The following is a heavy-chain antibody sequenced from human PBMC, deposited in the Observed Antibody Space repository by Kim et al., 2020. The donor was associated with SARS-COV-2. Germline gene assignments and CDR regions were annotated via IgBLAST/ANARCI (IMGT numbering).Heavy chain of an antibody. D-gene: IGHD6-13*01. Sequence: GGSLRLSCVASEFSFSIYALSWVRQAPGKGLEWVSGVSGSGATAYYADSVKGRFTISRDSSKDTVYLEMNSLRVEDTAVYYCAKGSSSSPLVRYAMDVWGQGTTVTVS. J-gene: IGHJ6*02. CDR1: EFSFSIYA. CDR3: AKGSSSSPLVRYAMDV. CDR2: VSGSGATA. V-gene: IGHV3-23*01.